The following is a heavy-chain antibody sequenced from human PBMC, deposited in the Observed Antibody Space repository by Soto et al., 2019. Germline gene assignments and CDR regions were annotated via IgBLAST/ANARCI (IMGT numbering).Heavy chain of an antibody. J-gene: IGHJ6*02. CDR2: IYYSGST. CDR1: GGSISSGGYY. CDR3: ASDRVQYSSAV. D-gene: IGHD6-25*01. V-gene: IGHV4-30-4*01. Sequence: QVQLQESGPGLVKPSQTLSLTCTVSGGSISSGGYYWSWIRQPPGKGLEWIGYIYYSGSTYYNPSLKRRVTISVYTSQNQFSLKLSSVSAADMAVYYCASDRVQYSSAVWGQGTTVTVSS.